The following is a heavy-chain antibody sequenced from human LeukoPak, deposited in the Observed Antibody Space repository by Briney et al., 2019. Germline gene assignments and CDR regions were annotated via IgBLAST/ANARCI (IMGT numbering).Heavy chain of an antibody. CDR2: ISAYNGNT. Sequence: ASVEVSCKASGYTFTSYGISWVRQAPGQGLEWMGWISAYNGNTNYAQKFQGRVTITTDESTSTAYMELSSLRSEDTAVYYCACSIVVVTAINGHFDYWGQGTLVTVSS. CDR3: ACSIVVVTAINGHFDY. D-gene: IGHD2-21*02. V-gene: IGHV1-18*01. J-gene: IGHJ4*02. CDR1: GYTFTSYG.